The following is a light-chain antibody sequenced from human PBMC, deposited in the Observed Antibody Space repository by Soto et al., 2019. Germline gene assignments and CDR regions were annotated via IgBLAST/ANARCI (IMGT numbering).Light chain of an antibody. CDR2: EVN. V-gene: IGLV2-8*01. CDR3: SSYAGSNNYV. Sequence: QSVLTQPPSASGSPGHSVTISCTGTRSDVGGYNYVSWYQQHPGKAPKLMIYEVNKRPSGVPDRFSGSKSGNTASLTVSGLQAEDEADYYCSSYAGSNNYVFGTGTKVTV. CDR1: RSDVGGYNY. J-gene: IGLJ1*01.